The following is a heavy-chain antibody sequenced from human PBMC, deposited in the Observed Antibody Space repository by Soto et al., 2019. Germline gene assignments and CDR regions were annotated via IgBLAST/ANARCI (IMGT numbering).Heavy chain of an antibody. D-gene: IGHD5-18*01. CDR2: INPNSGGT. J-gene: IGHJ4*02. V-gene: IGHV1-2*02. CDR3: ARVPPHTAMVTVIDY. Sequence: ASVKVSCKASGYTFTGYYMHWVRQAPGQGLEWMGWINPNSGGTNYAQKFQGRVTMTRDTSISTAYMELSRLRSDDTAVYYCARVPPHTAMVTVIDYWGQGTLVTVSS. CDR1: GYTFTGYY.